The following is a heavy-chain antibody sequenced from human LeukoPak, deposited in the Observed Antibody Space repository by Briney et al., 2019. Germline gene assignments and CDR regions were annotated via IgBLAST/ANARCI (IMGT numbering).Heavy chain of an antibody. V-gene: IGHV4-39*07. Sequence: SETLSLTCTVSGGSISNSSYYWGWIRQPPGKGLEWIGSIYYSGSTYYNPSLKSRVTISVDTSKNQFSLKLSSVTAADTAVYYCARIIGSRGAVADLAFDIWGQGTMVTVSS. D-gene: IGHD6-19*01. CDR2: IYYSGST. J-gene: IGHJ3*02. CDR1: GGSISNSSYY. CDR3: ARIIGSRGAVADLAFDI.